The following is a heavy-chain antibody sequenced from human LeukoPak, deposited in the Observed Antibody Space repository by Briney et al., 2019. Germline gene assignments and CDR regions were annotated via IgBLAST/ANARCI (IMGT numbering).Heavy chain of an antibody. CDR1: GFTFAGAA. V-gene: IGHV3-23*01. J-gene: IGHJ5*02. Sequence: GGPLRLSCAASGFTFAGAAMGWGRQPPGEGLEWFVSISGSGGDTCYADSVKGRFSISKDSSKNTLHLQMHSLRPEDTAVYYCAKDRGFSGSYYGFDRWGQGTLVTVSS. CDR3: AKDRGFSGSYYGFDR. D-gene: IGHD1-26*01. CDR2: ISGSGGDT.